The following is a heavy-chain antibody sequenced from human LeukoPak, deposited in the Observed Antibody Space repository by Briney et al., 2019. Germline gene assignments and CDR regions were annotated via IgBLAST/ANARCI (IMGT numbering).Heavy chain of an antibody. Sequence: SVKVSCKASGGTFSSYAISWVRQAPGQGLDWMGRIIPILGIANYAQKFQGRVTITADKSTSTAFMELSTLRSEDTAVYYCARAEDDYGGRVGTWYFDLWGRGTLVTVSS. CDR2: IIPILGIA. D-gene: IGHD4-23*01. CDR1: GGTFSSYA. CDR3: ARAEDDYGGRVGTWYFDL. J-gene: IGHJ2*01. V-gene: IGHV1-69*04.